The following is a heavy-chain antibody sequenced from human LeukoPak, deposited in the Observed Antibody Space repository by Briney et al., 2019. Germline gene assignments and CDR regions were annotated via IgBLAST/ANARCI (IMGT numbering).Heavy chain of an antibody. CDR3: GKEGGA. CDR2: IGGRGGST. Sequence: GGSLRLSCAASGFRFSDFTMTWVRQAPGKGPEWVSAIGGRGGSTYYADSLGGRFTISRDNSKDMVYLQMNSLKVEDTATYYCGKEGGAWGQGTLVTVSS. J-gene: IGHJ5*02. V-gene: IGHV3-23*01. CDR1: GFRFSDFT. D-gene: IGHD3-16*01.